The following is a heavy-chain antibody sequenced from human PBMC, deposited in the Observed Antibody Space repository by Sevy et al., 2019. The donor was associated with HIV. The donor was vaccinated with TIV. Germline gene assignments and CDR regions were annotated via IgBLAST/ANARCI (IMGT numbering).Heavy chain of an antibody. CDR3: ARDALNIGYCSGGSCYVTSFDY. CDR1: GFTFSSYS. D-gene: IGHD2-15*01. Sequence: GGSLRLSCAASGFTFSSYSMNWDRQAPGKGLEWVSYISSSSSTIYYADSVKGRFTISRDNAKNSLYLQMNSLRDEDTAVYYCARDALNIGYCSGGSCYVTSFDYWGQRTLVTVSS. V-gene: IGHV3-48*02. J-gene: IGHJ4*02. CDR2: ISSSSSTI.